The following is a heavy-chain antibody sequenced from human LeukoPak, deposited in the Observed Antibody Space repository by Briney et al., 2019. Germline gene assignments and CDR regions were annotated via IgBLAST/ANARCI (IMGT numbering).Heavy chain of an antibody. CDR3: AREKGGSYYKSDAFDI. V-gene: IGHV3-7*01. D-gene: IGHD3-10*01. CDR2: IKQDGSEK. CDR1: GFTFSSYW. Sequence: PGGSLRLSCAASGFTFSSYWMSWVRQAPGKGLEWVANIKQDGSEKYYVDSVKGRFTISRDNAKNSLYLQMNSLRAEDTAVYYCAREKGGSYYKSDAFDIWGQGTMVTVSS. J-gene: IGHJ3*02.